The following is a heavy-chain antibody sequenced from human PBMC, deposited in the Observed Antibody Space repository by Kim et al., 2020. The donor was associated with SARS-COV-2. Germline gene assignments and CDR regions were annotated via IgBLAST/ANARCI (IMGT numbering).Heavy chain of an antibody. CDR3: ATGSITIFGVVITDNWFDP. D-gene: IGHD3-3*01. J-gene: IGHJ5*02. CDR2: ISYDGSNK. V-gene: IGHV3-30*03. Sequence: GGSLRLSCAASGFTFSSYGMHWVRQAPGKGLEWVAVISYDGSNKYYADSAKGRFTISRDNSKNTLYLQMNSLRAEDTAVYYCATGSITIFGVVITDNWFDPWGQGTLVTVSS. CDR1: GFTFSSYG.